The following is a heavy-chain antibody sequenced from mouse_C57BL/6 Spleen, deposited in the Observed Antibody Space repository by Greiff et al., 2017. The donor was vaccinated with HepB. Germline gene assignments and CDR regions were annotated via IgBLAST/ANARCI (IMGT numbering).Heavy chain of an antibody. CDR1: GYAFSSSW. Sequence: VQLQQSGPELVKPGASVKISCKASGYAFSSSWMNWVKQRPGKGLEWIGRIYPGDGDTNYNGKFKGKATLTADKSSSTAYMQLSSLTSEDSAVSFCARDDYEYGGESDWGQGTTLTVSS. CDR3: ARDDYEYGGESD. D-gene: IGHD2-4*01. V-gene: IGHV1-82*01. CDR2: IYPGDGDT. J-gene: IGHJ2*01.